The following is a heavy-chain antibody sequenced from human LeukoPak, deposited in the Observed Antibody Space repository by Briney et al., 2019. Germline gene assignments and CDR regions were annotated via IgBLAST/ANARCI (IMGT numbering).Heavy chain of an antibody. J-gene: IGHJ5*02. D-gene: IGHD3-10*01. V-gene: IGHV1-2*02. Sequence: GASVKVSCKASGYTFTGYYMHWVRQAPGQGLEWMGWINPNSGGTNYAQKFQGRVTMTRDTSISTAYRELSRLRSDDTAVYYCARVYQSAVARGVKGVYNWFDPWGQGTLVTVSS. CDR2: INPNSGGT. CDR1: GYTFTGYY. CDR3: ARVYQSAVARGVKGVYNWFDP.